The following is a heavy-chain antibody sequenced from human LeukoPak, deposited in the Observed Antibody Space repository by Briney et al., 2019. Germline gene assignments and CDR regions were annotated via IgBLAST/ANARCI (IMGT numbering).Heavy chain of an antibody. CDR1: GLTVRNNF. CDR2: ISGSGGST. D-gene: IGHD3-10*01. CDR3: AKDLTFGGLYNWCDP. V-gene: IGHV3-23*01. J-gene: IGHJ5*02. Sequence: GGSLRLSCAASGLTVRNNFMSWVRQAPGKGLEWVSAISGSGGSTYYADSVKGRFTISRDNSKNTLYLQMNSLRAEDTAVYYCAKDLTFGGLYNWCDPWGQGTLVTVSS.